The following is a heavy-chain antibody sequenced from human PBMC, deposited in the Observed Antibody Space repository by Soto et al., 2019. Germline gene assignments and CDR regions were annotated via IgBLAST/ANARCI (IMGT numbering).Heavy chain of an antibody. J-gene: IGHJ6*02. CDR3: AAGIAAAGYYYYGMDV. V-gene: IGHV1-58*02. D-gene: IGHD6-13*01. CDR1: GGTFSSYA. Sequence: SVKVSCKASGGTFSSYAISWVRQAPGQGLEWMGGIVVGSGNTNYAQKFRERVTITRDMSTSTAYMELSSLRSEDTAVYYCAAGIAAAGYYYYGMDVWGQGTTVTVSS. CDR2: IVVGSGNT.